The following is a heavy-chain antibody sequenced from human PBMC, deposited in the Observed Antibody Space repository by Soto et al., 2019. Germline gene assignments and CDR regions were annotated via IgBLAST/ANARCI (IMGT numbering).Heavy chain of an antibody. Sequence: QLQLQESGPGLVKPSETLSLTCTVSAGSISRSNYYWGWIRQPPGKGLEWIGSMYSSGTTYYNPSLQSRGTISVDTSNNQFSLQRTSATAADTAVDYCARQPYDSSGYYYGAGGQGTLVTVSS. V-gene: IGHV4-39*01. D-gene: IGHD3-22*01. CDR3: ARQPYDSSGYYYGA. J-gene: IGHJ4*02. CDR1: AGSISRSNYY. CDR2: MYSSGTT.